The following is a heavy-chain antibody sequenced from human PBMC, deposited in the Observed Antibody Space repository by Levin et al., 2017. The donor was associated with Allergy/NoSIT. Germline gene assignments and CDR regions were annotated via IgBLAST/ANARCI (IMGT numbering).Heavy chain of an antibody. CDR3: AKCAGSGWYPDW. V-gene: IGHV3-23*01. CDR2: ISGSGCNT. CDR1: GFTFSSYA. D-gene: IGHD6-19*01. Sequence: GESLKISCAASGFTFSSYAMRWVRQAPGKGLEWVSAISGSGCNTYYADSVKDRFTISRDNSQNTLYLQINSLRAEDTAAYYCAKCAGSGWYPDWWGQGTLVTVSS. J-gene: IGHJ4*02.